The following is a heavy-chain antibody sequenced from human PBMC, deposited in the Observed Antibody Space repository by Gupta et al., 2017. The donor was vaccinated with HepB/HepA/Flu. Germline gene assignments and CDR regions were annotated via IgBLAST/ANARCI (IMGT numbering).Heavy chain of an antibody. Sequence: QLQLQESGPGLVKPSETLSLSCTVSGGSISRSSYYWGWIRQPPGKGLEWIGRIYYSGRTYYNPSLKSRVTISVDTSKNQFSLKLSSVTAADTAVYYCALSGWNAFDIWGQGTMVTGSS. D-gene: IGHD6-19*01. CDR2: IYYSGRT. V-gene: IGHV4-39*01. J-gene: IGHJ3*02. CDR1: GGSISRSSYY. CDR3: ALSGWNAFDI.